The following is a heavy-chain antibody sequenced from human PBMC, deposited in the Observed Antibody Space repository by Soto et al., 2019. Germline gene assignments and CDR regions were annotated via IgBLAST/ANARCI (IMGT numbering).Heavy chain of an antibody. CDR1: GFTFSSYS. Sequence: GGSLRLSCAASGFTFSSYSMNWVRQAPGKGLEWVSSISSSSSYIYYANSVKGRFTISRDNAKNSLYLQMNGLRAEATAVYYWARDIRERRDGYCSSTSCHLGAFDIWGQGTMVTVSS. D-gene: IGHD2-2*01. CDR3: ARDIRERRDGYCSSTSCHLGAFDI. CDR2: ISSSSSYI. J-gene: IGHJ3*02. V-gene: IGHV3-21*01.